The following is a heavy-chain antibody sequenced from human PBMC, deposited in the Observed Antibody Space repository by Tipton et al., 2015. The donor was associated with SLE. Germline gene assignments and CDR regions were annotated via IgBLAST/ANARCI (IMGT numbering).Heavy chain of an antibody. D-gene: IGHD3-16*01. J-gene: IGHJ3*02. CDR2: IFYSGRT. V-gene: IGHV4-59*11. CDR1: GDSIRRHF. Sequence: TLSLTCTVSGDSIRRHFWSWIRQPPGKGLEWIGNIFYSGRTDYNPSLKSRVTLSADTSKNQVSLRLTSVTAADTAVYYCARVGGNLAIDIWGQGTMVTVSS. CDR3: ARVGGNLAIDI.